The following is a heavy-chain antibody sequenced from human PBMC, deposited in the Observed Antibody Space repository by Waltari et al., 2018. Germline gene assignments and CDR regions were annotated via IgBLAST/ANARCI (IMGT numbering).Heavy chain of an antibody. J-gene: IGHJ6*03. V-gene: IGHV3-33*06. CDR1: GFTFSSYG. D-gene: IGHD5-18*01. Sequence: QVQLVESGGGVVQPGRSLRLSCAASGFTFSSYGMHWVRQAPGKGLEWVAVIWYDGSNKYYADSVKGRFTISRDNSKNTLYLQMNSLRAEDTAVYYCAKRGYSYGPASYYYYYMDVWGKGTTVTVSS. CDR3: AKRGYSYGPASYYYYYMDV. CDR2: IWYDGSNK.